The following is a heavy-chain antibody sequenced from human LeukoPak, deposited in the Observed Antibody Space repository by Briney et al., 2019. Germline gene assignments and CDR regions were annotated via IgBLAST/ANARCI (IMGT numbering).Heavy chain of an antibody. D-gene: IGHD2-2*02. V-gene: IGHV3-21*01. CDR3: ARRSLDCSSTSCYTSGFDY. J-gene: IGHJ4*02. CDR2: ISSSSSYI. CDR1: GFTFSSYS. Sequence: SGGSLRLSRAASGFTFSSYSMNWVRQAPGKGLEWVSSISSSSSYIYYADSVKGRFTIPRDNAKNSLYLQMNSLRAEDTAVYYCARRSLDCSSTSCYTSGFDYWGQGTLVTVSS.